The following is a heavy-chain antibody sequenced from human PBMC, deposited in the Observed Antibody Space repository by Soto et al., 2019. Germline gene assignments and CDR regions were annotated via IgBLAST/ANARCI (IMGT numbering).Heavy chain of an antibody. V-gene: IGHV3-48*01. CDR1: GFTFSSYS. CDR3: ARESRLDTFDI. J-gene: IGHJ3*02. D-gene: IGHD6-25*01. Sequence: GGSLRLSCAASGFTFSSYSMIWVRQAPGKGLEWVSYITSGSATIYYSDSVKGRFTISRDYAKNSLYLQMNSLRAGDTAVYYCARESRLDTFDIWGHGTMVTVSS. CDR2: ITSGSATI.